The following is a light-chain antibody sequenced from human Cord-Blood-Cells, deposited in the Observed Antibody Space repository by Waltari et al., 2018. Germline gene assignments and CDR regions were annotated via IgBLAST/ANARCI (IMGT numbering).Light chain of an antibody. V-gene: IGLV2-8*01. J-gene: IGLJ2*01. CDR1: SSDVGGYNY. CDR2: EVS. CDR3: SSYAGSNNFVV. Sequence: QSALTQPPSASGSPGQSVTLSCTGTSSDVGGYNYVSWYQQHPGKAPNLMIYEVSKRPSGVPDRFSGSKSGNTASLTVSGLQAEDEADYYCSSYAGSNNFVVFGGGTKLTVL.